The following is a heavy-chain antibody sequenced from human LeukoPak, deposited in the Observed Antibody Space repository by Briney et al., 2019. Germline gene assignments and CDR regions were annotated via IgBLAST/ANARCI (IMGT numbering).Heavy chain of an antibody. CDR3: ARDRPPELRGFDI. J-gene: IGHJ3*02. CDR2: MNPNSGNT. D-gene: IGHD3-16*01. CDR1: GYTFTSYG. Sequence: ASVKVSCKASGYTFTSYGINWVRQATGQGLEWMGWMNPNSGNTGYAQKFQGRVTITADKSTSTAYMELSSLRSEDTAVYYCARDRPPELRGFDIWGQGTMVTVSS. V-gene: IGHV1-8*01.